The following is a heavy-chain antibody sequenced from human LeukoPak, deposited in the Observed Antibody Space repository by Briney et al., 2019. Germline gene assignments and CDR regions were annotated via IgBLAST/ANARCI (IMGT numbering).Heavy chain of an antibody. CDR1: GGSISSSNW. J-gene: IGHJ5*02. CDR2: IYHSGST. D-gene: IGHD5-18*01. Sequence: PSETLFLTCAVSGGSISSSNWWSWVRQPPGKGLEWIGEIYHSGSTNYNPSLRSRVTISIDTSKNQFSLKMSSVTAADTAVYYCARVYSYGEIWFDPWGHGTLVTVSS. CDR3: ARVYSYGEIWFDP. V-gene: IGHV4-4*02.